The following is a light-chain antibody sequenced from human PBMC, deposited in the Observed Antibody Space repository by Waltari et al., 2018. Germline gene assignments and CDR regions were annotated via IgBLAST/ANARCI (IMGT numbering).Light chain of an antibody. Sequence: QSVLTPPPYTSGTPGQRVTIPFSDSAPNIGPTLVHWYHQLPGKAPNRLIYRTDLRPSGVPYRFSGSKFGTSTSLAISGLQSEDEADYFCASWDDSLNGHWVFGGGTKVTVL. J-gene: IGLJ3*02. CDR2: RTD. V-gene: IGLV1-44*01. CDR1: APNIGPTL. CDR3: ASWDDSLNGHWV.